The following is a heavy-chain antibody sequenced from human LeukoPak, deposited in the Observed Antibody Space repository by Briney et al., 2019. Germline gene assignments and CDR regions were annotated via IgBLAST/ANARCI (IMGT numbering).Heavy chain of an antibody. CDR3: ARIKRRGTIFWEPFDY. D-gene: IGHD3-9*01. CDR2: MNPNSGNT. V-gene: IGHV1-8*01. CDR1: GYTFTSYD. Sequence: GASVKVSCKASGYTFTSYDINWVRQATGQGLEWMGWMNPNSGNTGYAQKFQGRVTMTRNTSISTAYMELSSLRSEDTAVYYCARIKRRGTIFWEPFDYWGQGTLVTVSS. J-gene: IGHJ4*02.